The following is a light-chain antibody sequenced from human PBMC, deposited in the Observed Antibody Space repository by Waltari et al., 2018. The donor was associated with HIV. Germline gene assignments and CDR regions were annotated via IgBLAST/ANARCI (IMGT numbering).Light chain of an antibody. CDR1: QGISNY. CDR3: QQLSRYPAT. V-gene: IGKV1-9*01. J-gene: IGKJ1*01. CDR2: AAS. Sequence: DIQLTQSPSFLSASVGDRITITCRASQGISNYLVWYQQKPAQAPKLLIYAASTLQSGVPSRFSGSGSGTEFTLTISSLQPEDFATYYCQQLSRYPATFGQGTKVEIK.